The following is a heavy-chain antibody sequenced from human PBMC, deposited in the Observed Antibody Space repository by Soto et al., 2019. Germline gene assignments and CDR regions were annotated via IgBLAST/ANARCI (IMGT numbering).Heavy chain of an antibody. V-gene: IGHV3-23*01. CDR3: AKMRLWFVESDNWFDP. D-gene: IGHD3-10*01. Sequence: GGSLRLSCAASGFTFSSYAMSWVRQAPGKGLEWVSAISGSGGSTYYADSVKGRFTISRDNSKNTLYLQMNSLRAEDTAVYYCAKMRLWFVESDNWFDPWGQGTPVTVSS. CDR1: GFTFSSYA. CDR2: ISGSGGST. J-gene: IGHJ5*02.